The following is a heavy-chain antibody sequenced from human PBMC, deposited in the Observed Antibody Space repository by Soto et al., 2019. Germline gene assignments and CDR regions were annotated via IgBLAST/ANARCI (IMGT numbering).Heavy chain of an antibody. J-gene: IGHJ4*02. CDR1: GGSISSSSYY. Sequence: SETLSLTCTVSGGSISSSSYYWGWIRQPPGKELEWIGSIYYSGSTYYNPSLKSRVTISVDTSKNQFSLKLSSVTAVDTAVYFCARALSGSYFVLEHWGQGTLVTVSS. CDR3: ARALSGSYFVLEH. CDR2: IYYSGST. V-gene: IGHV4-39*01. D-gene: IGHD3-10*01.